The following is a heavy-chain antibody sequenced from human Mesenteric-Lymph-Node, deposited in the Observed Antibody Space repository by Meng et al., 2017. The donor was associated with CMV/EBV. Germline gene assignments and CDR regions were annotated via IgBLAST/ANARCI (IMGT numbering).Heavy chain of an antibody. J-gene: IGHJ6*02. CDR2: ISSSSSTI. Sequence: GGSLRLSCAVSGFTFSSYSMNWVRQAPGKGLEWVSYISSSSSTIYYADSVKGRFTISRDNAKNSLYLQMNSLRAEDTAVYYCARVLSGYYSSYYYGMDVWGQGTTVTVSS. D-gene: IGHD3-22*01. CDR1: GFTFSSYS. CDR3: ARVLSGYYSSYYYGMDV. V-gene: IGHV3-48*04.